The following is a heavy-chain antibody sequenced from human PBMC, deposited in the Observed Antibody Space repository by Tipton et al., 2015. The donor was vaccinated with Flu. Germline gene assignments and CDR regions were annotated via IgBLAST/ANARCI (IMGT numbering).Heavy chain of an antibody. CDR3: ASGYSYGVYYYYGMDV. J-gene: IGHJ6*02. Sequence: TLSLTCSVSGDSMGINYYWAWIWHPPAGGLEWIGNIHRSGNTYHNPSLKSRVTMSVDSSKNQFYLRLSSVTAADTAVYYCASGYSYGVYYYYGMDVWGQGTTVTVSS. CDR2: IHRSGNT. D-gene: IGHD5-18*01. CDR1: GDSMGINYY. V-gene: IGHV4-38-2*01.